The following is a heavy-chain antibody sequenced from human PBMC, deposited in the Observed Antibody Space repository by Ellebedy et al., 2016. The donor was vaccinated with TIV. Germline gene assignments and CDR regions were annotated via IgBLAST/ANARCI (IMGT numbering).Heavy chain of an antibody. CDR2: IYYSVTT. V-gene: IGHV4-59*01. Sequence: MPSETLSLTCTVSGGSISSSYWSWIRQPPGKGLEWIGSIYYSVTTNYNPSLKSRVTISIDTSKNQFSLKLSSVTAADTAVYCCARDRTHYYGSPGYFDYWGQGTLVTVSS. J-gene: IGHJ4*02. CDR1: GGSISSSY. D-gene: IGHD3-10*01. CDR3: ARDRTHYYGSPGYFDY.